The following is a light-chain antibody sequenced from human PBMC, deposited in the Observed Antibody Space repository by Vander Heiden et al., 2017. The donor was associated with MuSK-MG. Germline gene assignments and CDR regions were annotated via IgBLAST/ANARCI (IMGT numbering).Light chain of an antibody. J-gene: IGLJ3*02. V-gene: IGLV9-49*01. CDR1: SVYSHYK. Sequence: QPVLTQPPSASASLGASVTLTCTLSSVYSHYKVDWYQQRPGKGPRFVMRVGPGGRGGSKGDGISDRFSVFCYGLNRSLKIKNILEEDEGDYHCGSDHDTGRNLDWVFGGGTKLTVL. CDR2: VGPGGRGG. CDR3: GSDHDTGRNLDWV.